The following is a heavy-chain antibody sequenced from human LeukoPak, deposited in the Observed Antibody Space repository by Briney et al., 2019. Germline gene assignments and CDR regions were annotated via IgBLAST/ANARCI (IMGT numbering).Heavy chain of an antibody. CDR3: AKDRGEQWLVLDY. CDR1: GFTFSSYG. Sequence: PGGSLRLSCAASGFTFSSYGMHWVRQAPGRGLEWVAFIRYDGSNKYYADSVKGRFTISRDNSKSTLYLQMNSLRAEDTAVYYCAKDRGEQWLVLDYWGQGTLVTVSS. CDR2: IRYDGSNK. V-gene: IGHV3-30*02. J-gene: IGHJ4*02. D-gene: IGHD6-19*01.